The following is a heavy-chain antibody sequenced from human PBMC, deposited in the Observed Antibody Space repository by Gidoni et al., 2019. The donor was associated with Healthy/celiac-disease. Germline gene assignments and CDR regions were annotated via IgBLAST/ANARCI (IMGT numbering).Heavy chain of an antibody. V-gene: IGHV3-7*01. J-gene: IGHJ6*02. CDR3: AREGPLLGMDV. CDR1: GFTLSSYW. CDR2: IKQAGSEK. Sequence: EVQLVVSGGGLVQPGGSLSLSCSASGFTLSSYWMRWVRQAPGKEPEWVSNIKQAGSEKYYVDSVKRRFTISRDNAKNSLYLQMNSLRAEDTAVYYCAREGPLLGMDVWGQGTTVTVSS.